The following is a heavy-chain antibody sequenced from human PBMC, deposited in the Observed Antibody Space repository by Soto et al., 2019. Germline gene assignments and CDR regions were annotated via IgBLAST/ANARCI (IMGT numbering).Heavy chain of an antibody. CDR3: AREGITMVRGVIINWFDP. J-gene: IGHJ5*02. Sequence: SQTLSLTCAISGDSVSSNSAAWNWIRQSPSRGLEWLGRTYYRSKWYNDYAVSVKSRITINPETSKNQFSLQLNSVTPEDTAVYYCAREGITMVRGVIINWFDPWGQGTLVTVSS. V-gene: IGHV6-1*01. CDR1: GDSVSSNSAA. CDR2: TYYRSKWYN. D-gene: IGHD3-10*01.